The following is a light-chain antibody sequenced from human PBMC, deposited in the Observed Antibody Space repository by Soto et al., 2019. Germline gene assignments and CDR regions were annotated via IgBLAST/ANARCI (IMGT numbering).Light chain of an antibody. CDR1: QSVSSSY. CDR3: QQYGSSPLYT. J-gene: IGKJ2*01. V-gene: IGKV3-20*01. Sequence: EIVLTQSPGTLSLSPGERPTLSCRASQSVSSSYLAWYQQKPGQAPRLLIYGASSRATGIPDRFSGSGSGTDFTLTISTLEPEDFAVYYCQQYGSSPLYTFGQGIKVDIK. CDR2: GAS.